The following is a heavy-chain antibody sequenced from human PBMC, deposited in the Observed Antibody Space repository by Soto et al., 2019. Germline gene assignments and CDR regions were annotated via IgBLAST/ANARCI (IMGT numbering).Heavy chain of an antibody. Sequence: PGGSLRLSCPASGFTFSSYSMNWVRQAPGKGLEWVSSISSSSSYIYYADSVKDRFTISRDNAKDSLYLQMNSLRAEDTAVYYCARQGETGGDAFWSGPAPYYGMDVWGQGTKVTVSS. CDR1: GFTFSSYS. J-gene: IGHJ6*02. CDR2: ISSSSSYI. CDR3: ARQGETGGDAFWSGPAPYYGMDV. D-gene: IGHD3-3*01. V-gene: IGHV3-21*01.